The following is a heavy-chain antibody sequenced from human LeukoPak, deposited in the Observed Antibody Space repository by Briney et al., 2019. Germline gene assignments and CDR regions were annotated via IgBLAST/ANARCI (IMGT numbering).Heavy chain of an antibody. Sequence: ASVNVSFKASGYTFTGYYMHWVRQAPGQGLEWMGWINPNSGDTDYAQKSQGRVTMTRDTSISTAYMELSRLTSDDTAIYYCARDHYTLVRGVIPWGQGTLVTVSS. V-gene: IGHV1-2*02. D-gene: IGHD3-10*01. J-gene: IGHJ5*02. CDR3: ARDHYTLVRGVIP. CDR1: GYTFTGYY. CDR2: INPNSGDT.